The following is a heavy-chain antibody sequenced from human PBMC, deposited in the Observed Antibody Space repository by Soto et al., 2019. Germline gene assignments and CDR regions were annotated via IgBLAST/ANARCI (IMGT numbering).Heavy chain of an antibody. Sequence: EVQLVVSGGGLVQPGGSLRLSCAASGFTFSSYWMHWVRQGPGKGLVWVSRINSDGSSTSYADSVKGRFTISRDNAKNTLYLQMNSLRAEDTAVYYCARVRREWISYWYFDLWGRGTLVTVSS. J-gene: IGHJ2*01. CDR3: ARVRREWISYWYFDL. D-gene: IGHD3-3*01. V-gene: IGHV3-74*01. CDR1: GFTFSSYW. CDR2: INSDGSST.